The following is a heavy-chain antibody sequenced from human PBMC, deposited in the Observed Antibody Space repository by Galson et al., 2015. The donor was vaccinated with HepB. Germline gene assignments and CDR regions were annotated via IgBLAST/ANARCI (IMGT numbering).Heavy chain of an antibody. CDR1: GFTFSSYG. D-gene: IGHD3-10*01. CDR2: ISYDGSNK. J-gene: IGHJ6*02. V-gene: IGHV3-30*18. Sequence: SLRLSCAASGFTFSSYGMHWVRQAPGKGLEWVAVISYDGSNKYYADSVKGRFTISRDNSKNTLYLQMNSLRAEDTAVYYCAKDLWFGELFMSYYYYYGMDVWGQGTTVTVSS. CDR3: AKDLWFGELFMSYYYYYGMDV.